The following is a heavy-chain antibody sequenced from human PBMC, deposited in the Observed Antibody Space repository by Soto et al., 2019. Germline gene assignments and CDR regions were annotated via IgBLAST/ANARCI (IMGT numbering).Heavy chain of an antibody. J-gene: IGHJ3*02. CDR3: ARQRQPGVHYGDFSLTTFDI. CDR2: MNPNTGNT. V-gene: IGHV1-8*01. Sequence: QVQLVQSGAEVKKPGASVKVSCKASGYTFTSYDIHWVRQATGQGLEWMGWMNPNTGNTGYAQKFQGRVTLTRDTSISTAYMELSSLRSEDTAVYYCARQRQPGVHYGDFSLTTFDIWGQGAMVTVSS. D-gene: IGHD4-17*01. CDR1: GYTFTSYD.